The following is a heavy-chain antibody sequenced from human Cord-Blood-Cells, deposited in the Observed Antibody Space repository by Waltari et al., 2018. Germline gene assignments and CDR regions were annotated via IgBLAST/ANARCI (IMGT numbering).Heavy chain of an antibody. D-gene: IGHD3-22*01. V-gene: IGHV1-69*06. CDR3: ARAYYYDSSGYYYGY. J-gene: IGHJ4*02. Sequence: QVQLVQSGAAVKKPGSSVKVSCKASGGTFSSYATSWWRQAPGQGLEWMGGIIPIFGKGNYAQKFQGRVTITADKSTSTAYMELSSLRSEDTAVYYCARAYYYDSSGYYYGYWGQGTLVTVSS. CDR2: IIPIFGKG. CDR1: GGTFSSYA.